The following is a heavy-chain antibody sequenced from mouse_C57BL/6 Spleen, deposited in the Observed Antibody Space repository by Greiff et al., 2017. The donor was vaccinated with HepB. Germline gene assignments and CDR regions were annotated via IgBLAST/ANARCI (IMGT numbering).Heavy chain of an antibody. CDR2: IDPSDSYT. Sequence: VQLQQPGAELVKPGASVKLSCKASGYTFTSYWMQWVKQRPGQGLEWIGEIDPSDSYTNYNQKFKGKATLTVDTSSSTAYMQLSSLTSEDSAVYYCAREGGSGGAMDYWGQGTSVTVSS. CDR1: GYTFTSYW. J-gene: IGHJ4*01. V-gene: IGHV1-50*01. CDR3: AREGGSGGAMDY. D-gene: IGHD3-2*02.